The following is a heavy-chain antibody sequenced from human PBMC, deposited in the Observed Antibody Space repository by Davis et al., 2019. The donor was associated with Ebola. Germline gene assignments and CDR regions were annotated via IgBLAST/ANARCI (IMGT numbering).Heavy chain of an antibody. CDR1: GFTFSSYG. J-gene: IGHJ4*02. V-gene: IGHV3-30*03. D-gene: IGHD2-21*01. CDR2: ISYDGSNK. Sequence: GGSLRLSCAASGFTFSSYGMHWVRQAPGKGLEWVAVISYDGSNKYYADSVKGRFTISRDNSKNTLYLQMNSLRAEDTAVYYCARGLLVATIPLDYWGQGTLVTVSS. CDR3: ARGLLVATIPLDY.